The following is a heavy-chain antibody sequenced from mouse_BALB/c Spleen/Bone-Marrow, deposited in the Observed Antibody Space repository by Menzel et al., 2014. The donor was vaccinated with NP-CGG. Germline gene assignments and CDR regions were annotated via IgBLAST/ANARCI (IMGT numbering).Heavy chain of an antibody. V-gene: IGHV1S81*02. D-gene: IGHD2-14*01. J-gene: IGHJ3*01. CDR2: INPSNGRT. CDR3: AGDYGYDAGFAWFVY. Sequence: VQLQQSGAELVKPGASVKLSCRASGYTFTTYWMHWVKQRPGQGLEWIGEINPSNGRTNYSEKFKSKATLTVDKSSSTAYMQLSSLTSEDSAVYYCAGDYGYDAGFAWFVYWGQGTLVTVSA. CDR1: GYTFTTYW.